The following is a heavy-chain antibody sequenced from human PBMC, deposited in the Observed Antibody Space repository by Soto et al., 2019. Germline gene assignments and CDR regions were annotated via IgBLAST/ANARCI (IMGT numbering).Heavy chain of an antibody. CDR3: ARAGMNSGYIDY. J-gene: IGHJ4*02. CDR1: GFTVSSNY. CDR2: IYSGGST. V-gene: IGHV3-66*01. Sequence: GGSLRLSCAASGFTVSSNYMSWVRQAPGKGLEWVSVIYSGGSTYYADSVKGRFTISRDNSKNTLYLQMNSLRADDTAVYYCARAGMNSGYIDYWGQGTLVTVSS. D-gene: IGHD3-10*01.